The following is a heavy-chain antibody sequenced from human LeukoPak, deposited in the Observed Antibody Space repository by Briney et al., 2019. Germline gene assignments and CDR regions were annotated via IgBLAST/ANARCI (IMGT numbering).Heavy chain of an antibody. D-gene: IGHD6-13*01. V-gene: IGHV1-8*01. CDR2: MNPNSGNT. Sequence: ASVKVSCKASGYSFTSHDINWVRQATGQGLEWMGWMNPNSGNTGYAQKFQDRVTMTRNTSISAAYLELSSLGSEDTAMYYCASALKRGSAGTLIDHWGQGTLVTVSS. J-gene: IGHJ4*02. CDR1: GYSFTSHD. CDR3: ASALKRGSAGTLIDH.